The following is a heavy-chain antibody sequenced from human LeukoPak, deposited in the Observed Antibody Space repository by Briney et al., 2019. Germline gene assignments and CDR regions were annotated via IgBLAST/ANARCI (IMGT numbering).Heavy chain of an antibody. CDR2: ISGSGGST. CDR3: AKDLLYSDSSGYYPGAFDI. Sequence: QPGGSLRLSCAASGFTFSSYAMSWVRQAPGKGLEWVSAISGSGGSTYYADSVKGRFTISRDNSKNTLYLQMNSLRAEDTAVYYCAKDLLYSDSSGYYPGAFDICGQGTMVTVSS. J-gene: IGHJ3*02. CDR1: GFTFSSYA. D-gene: IGHD3-22*01. V-gene: IGHV3-23*01.